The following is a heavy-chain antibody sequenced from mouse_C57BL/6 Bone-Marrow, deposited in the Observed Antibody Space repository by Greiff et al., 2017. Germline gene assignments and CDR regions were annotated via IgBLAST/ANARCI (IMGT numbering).Heavy chain of an antibody. J-gene: IGHJ4*01. D-gene: IGHD4-1*01. V-gene: IGHV1-26*01. CDR3: ARWDHYYAMDY. CDR2: INPNNGGT. Sequence: VQLKQSGPELVKPGASVKISCKASGYTFTDYYMNWVKQSHGKSLEWIGDINPNNGGTSYNQKFKGKATLTVDKSSSTAYMELRSLTSEDSAVYYCARWDHYYAMDYWGQGTSVTVSS. CDR1: GYTFTDYY.